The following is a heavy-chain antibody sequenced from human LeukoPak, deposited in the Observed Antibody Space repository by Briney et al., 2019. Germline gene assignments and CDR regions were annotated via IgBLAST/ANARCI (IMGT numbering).Heavy chain of an antibody. V-gene: IGHV4-34*01. Sequence: PSETLSLTCAVYGGSFSGYYWSWIRQPPGKGLEWIGEINHSGSTNYNPSLKSRVTISVDTSKNQFSLKLSSVTAADTAVYYCARGWGYYDSSGYHFDYWGQGTLVTVSS. J-gene: IGHJ4*02. CDR1: GGSFSGYY. CDR3: ARGWGYYDSSGYHFDY. CDR2: INHSGST. D-gene: IGHD3-22*01.